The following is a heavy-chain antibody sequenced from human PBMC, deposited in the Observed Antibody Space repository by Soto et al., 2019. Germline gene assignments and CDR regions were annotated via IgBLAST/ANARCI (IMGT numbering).Heavy chain of an antibody. V-gene: IGHV2-5*02. CDR1: GFSLTTDGVG. Sequence: QITLKESGPPLVKPTQTLTLTCTFSGFSLTTDGVGVGWVRQPPGKALEWLALIYWDDDKRYSPSLKSRLAITKDTSKNQVVLTMTNMDPVDTATYYCAHRLTLNSDWNYGRFDYWGQGTLVTVSS. CDR3: AHRLTLNSDWNYGRFDY. D-gene: IGHD1-7*01. J-gene: IGHJ4*02. CDR2: IYWDDDK.